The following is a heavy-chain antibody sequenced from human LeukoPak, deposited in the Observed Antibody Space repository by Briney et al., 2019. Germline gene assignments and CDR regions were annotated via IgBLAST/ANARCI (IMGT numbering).Heavy chain of an antibody. CDR1: GFTFSNYA. Sequence: GGSLRLSCAASGFTFSNYAMTWVRQAPGKGLEWVANIKRDGSEKYYVDSVKGRFTISRDNAKNSLYLQMNSLRAEDTAVYYCARVYPHYYDSSGYPNYYYGMDVWGQGTTVTVSS. V-gene: IGHV3-7*01. CDR3: ARVYPHYYDSSGYPNYYYGMDV. J-gene: IGHJ6*02. CDR2: IKRDGSEK. D-gene: IGHD3-22*01.